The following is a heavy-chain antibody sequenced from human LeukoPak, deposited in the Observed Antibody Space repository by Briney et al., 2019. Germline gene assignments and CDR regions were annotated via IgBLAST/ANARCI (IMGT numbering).Heavy chain of an antibody. V-gene: IGHV1-2*04. Sequence: ASVKVSCKASGGSFITYAICWVRQAPGQGLERMGCINRNSGGTNYEQKFQGWVTMTRDTSISTAYMELSRLRSVDTAVNYCAREVGSGYYLYWGRGTLVTVSS. CDR2: INRNSGGT. CDR3: AREVGSGYYLY. D-gene: IGHD3-22*01. J-gene: IGHJ4*02. CDR1: GGSFITYA.